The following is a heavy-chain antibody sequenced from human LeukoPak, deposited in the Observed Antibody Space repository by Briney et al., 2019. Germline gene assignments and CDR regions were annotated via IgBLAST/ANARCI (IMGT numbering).Heavy chain of an antibody. J-gene: IGHJ6*02. CDR1: GFTFDDYA. CDR3: AGDYSNYVRSQLMDV. Sequence: PGGSLRLSCAASGFTFDDYAMHWVRQAPGKGLEWVSGISWNSGSIGYADSVKGRFTISRDNAKNSLYLQMNSLRAEDTAVYYCAGDYSNYVRSQLMDVWGQGTTVTVSS. D-gene: IGHD4-11*01. V-gene: IGHV3-9*01. CDR2: ISWNSGSI.